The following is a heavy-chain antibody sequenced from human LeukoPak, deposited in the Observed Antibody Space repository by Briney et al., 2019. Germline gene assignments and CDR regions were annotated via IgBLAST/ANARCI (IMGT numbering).Heavy chain of an antibody. Sequence: PSETLSLTCTVSGGSISSYYWSWIRQPPGEGLEWIGYIYYSGSTNYNPSLKSRVTISVDTSKNQFSLKLSSVTAADTAVYYCARVWAARPGAHPDYYYYYGMDVWGQGTTVTVSS. J-gene: IGHJ6*02. CDR1: GGSISSYY. CDR2: IYYSGST. V-gene: IGHV4-59*01. D-gene: IGHD6-6*01. CDR3: ARVWAARPGAHPDYYYYYGMDV.